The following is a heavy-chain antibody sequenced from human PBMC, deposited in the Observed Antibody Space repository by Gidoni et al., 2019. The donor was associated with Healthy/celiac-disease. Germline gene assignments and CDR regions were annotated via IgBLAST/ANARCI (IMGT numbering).Heavy chain of an antibody. CDR3: ARHSTGTTQGTFYGMDV. Sequence: EVQLVQSGAEVKKPGESLRISCKGSGYSFTSYWISWVRQMPGKGLEWMGRIDPSDSYTNYSPSFQGHVTISADKSISTAYLQWSSLKASDTAMYYCARHSTGTTQGTFYGMDVWGQGTTVTVSS. CDR2: IDPSDSYT. V-gene: IGHV5-10-1*03. J-gene: IGHJ6*02. CDR1: GYSFTSYW. D-gene: IGHD1-1*01.